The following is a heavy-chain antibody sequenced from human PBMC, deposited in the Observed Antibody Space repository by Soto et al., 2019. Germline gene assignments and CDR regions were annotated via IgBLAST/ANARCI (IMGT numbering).Heavy chain of an antibody. CDR2: VYYNENT. Sequence: SDTLSLTCSVSGSSINTFSYYWGWLRPPPGKGLEWIGTVYYNENTYYNPSLRSRVAISVDTAKNQFSLNLRSVTAADTAVYFCARRERYYGSPGWFDPWGQGTLVTVS. D-gene: IGHD3-10*01. V-gene: IGHV4-39*01. J-gene: IGHJ5*01. CDR1: GSSINTFSYY. CDR3: ARRERYYGSPGWFDP.